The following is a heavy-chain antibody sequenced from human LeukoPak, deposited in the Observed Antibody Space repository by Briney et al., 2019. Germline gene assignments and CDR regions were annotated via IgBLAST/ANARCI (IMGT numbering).Heavy chain of an antibody. CDR2: TKQDGREE. J-gene: IGHJ4*02. Sequence: PGGSLRLSCAASGFSISNYWMSWVRQAPGKGLEWVANTKQDGREEYYVDSVKGRFTISRDNAKNSLYLQMNSLRDEDTAVYYCARERVAVPGGDCWGQGTLVTVSS. CDR3: ARERVAVPGGDC. D-gene: IGHD6-19*01. V-gene: IGHV3-7*01. CDR1: GFSISNYW.